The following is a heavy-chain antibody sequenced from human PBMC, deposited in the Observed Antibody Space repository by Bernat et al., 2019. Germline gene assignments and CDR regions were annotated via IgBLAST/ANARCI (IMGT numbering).Heavy chain of an antibody. CDR3: ARERITMVRGVIRPVVYGMDV. CDR2: TRNKANSYTT. V-gene: IGHV3-72*01. Sequence: EVQLVESGGGLVQPGGSLRLSCAASGFTFSDHYMDWVRQAPGKGLEWVGRTRNKANSYTTEYAASVKGRFTISRDDSKNSLYLQMNSLKTEDTAVYYCARERITMVRGVIRPVVYGMDVWGQGTTVTVSS. J-gene: IGHJ6*02. CDR1: GFTFSDHY. D-gene: IGHD3-10*01.